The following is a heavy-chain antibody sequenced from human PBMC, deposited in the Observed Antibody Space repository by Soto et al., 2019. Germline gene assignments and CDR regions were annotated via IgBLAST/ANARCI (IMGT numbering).Heavy chain of an antibody. Sequence: QVQLVQSGAEVKKPGASVKVSCKASGYTFTSYDINWLRQATGQGLEWMGWMNPNSGNTGYAQKFQGRATMTRTTSISTAYMELSSLRSQYTAVYYCARDYSSRWSKDWGQGTLVTVSS. CDR2: MNPNSGNT. CDR3: ARDYSSRWSKD. D-gene: IGHD6-19*01. J-gene: IGHJ4*02. CDR1: GYTFTSYD. V-gene: IGHV1-8*01.